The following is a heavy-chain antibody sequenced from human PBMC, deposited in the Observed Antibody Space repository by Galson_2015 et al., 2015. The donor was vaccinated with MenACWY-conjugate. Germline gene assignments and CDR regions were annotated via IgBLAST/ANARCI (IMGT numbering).Heavy chain of an antibody. Sequence: SLRLSCAASGFTFSDYYMSWIRQAPGKGLECVSYISSTGSSTNYADSVKGRFTISRDNAKNSLYLQMNNPRAEDTAVYYCARGYGGYNPLDSWGQGTLVTVSS. CDR3: ARGYGGYNPLDS. V-gene: IGHV3-11*06. D-gene: IGHD5-24*01. CDR1: GFTFSDYY. CDR2: ISSTGSST. J-gene: IGHJ4*02.